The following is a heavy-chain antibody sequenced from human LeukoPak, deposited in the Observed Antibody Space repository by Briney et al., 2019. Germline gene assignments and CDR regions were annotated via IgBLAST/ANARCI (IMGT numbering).Heavy chain of an antibody. V-gene: IGHV4-59*08. Sequence: SETLSLTCTVSGGSIGSYYWSWIRQPPGKGLEWIGYIYYSGSTNYNPSLKSRVTISVDTSKNQISLKLSSLTAADTAVYYCASGGDFGSGSYSFLDSWGQRTLVTVSS. CDR1: GGSIGSYY. J-gene: IGHJ4*02. CDR3: ASGGDFGSGSYSFLDS. CDR2: IYYSGST. D-gene: IGHD3-10*01.